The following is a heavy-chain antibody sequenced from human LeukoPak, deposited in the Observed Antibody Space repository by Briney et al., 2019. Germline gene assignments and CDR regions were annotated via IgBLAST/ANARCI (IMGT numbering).Heavy chain of an antibody. CDR1: GFTFSNYA. Sequence: GGSLRLSCAASGFTFSNYAMHWVRQAPGKGLEWVAVISYDGNNKYYADSVKGRFTISRDNSKNTLYLQMNSLRAEDTAVYYCARGKNNYGYPSVETYYGMDAWGQGTTVTVSS. J-gene: IGHJ6*02. CDR2: ISYDGNNK. CDR3: ARGKNNYGYPSVETYYGMDA. V-gene: IGHV3-30*04. D-gene: IGHD5-18*01.